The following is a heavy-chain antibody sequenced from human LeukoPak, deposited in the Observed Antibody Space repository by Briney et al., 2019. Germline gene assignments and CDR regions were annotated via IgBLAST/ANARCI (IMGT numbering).Heavy chain of an antibody. CDR1: GGTFSSYA. Sequence: ASVKVSCKASGGTFSSYAISWVRHAPGQGLEWMGWISAYNGNTNYAQNLQGRVTMTTDTSTSTAYMEVRSLRSDDTAVYYCATTIGARLMYFDYWGQGTLVTVSS. D-gene: IGHD6-6*01. V-gene: IGHV1-18*01. J-gene: IGHJ4*02. CDR3: ATTIGARLMYFDY. CDR2: ISAYNGNT.